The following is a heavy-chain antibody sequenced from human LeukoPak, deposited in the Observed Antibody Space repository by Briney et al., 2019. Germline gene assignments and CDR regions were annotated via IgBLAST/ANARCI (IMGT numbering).Heavy chain of an antibody. CDR2: IKSDGSST. V-gene: IGHV3-74*03. Sequence: PGGSLRLSCAASGLTFSSYWMHWVRQAPGKGLVWVSCIKSDGSSTTYADSVKGRFTISRDNAKNTLHLQMNSLRAEDTAVYYCARDSSSWYYDYWGQGTLVTVSS. CDR3: ARDSSSWYYDY. CDR1: GLTFSSYW. J-gene: IGHJ4*02. D-gene: IGHD6-13*01.